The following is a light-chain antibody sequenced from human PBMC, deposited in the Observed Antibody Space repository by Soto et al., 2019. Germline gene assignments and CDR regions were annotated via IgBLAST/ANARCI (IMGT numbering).Light chain of an antibody. CDR2: LAS. CDR1: QSVSSSY. Sequence: EIVLTQSPGTLSLSPGERATLSCRASQSVSSSYLAWYQQKPGQAPRLLIYLASSRATGVPDRFSGSGSGTDFTLTISRLEAKDFAVYYCQHYGTSPFTFGQGTMLEIK. V-gene: IGKV3-20*01. CDR3: QHYGTSPFT. J-gene: IGKJ2*01.